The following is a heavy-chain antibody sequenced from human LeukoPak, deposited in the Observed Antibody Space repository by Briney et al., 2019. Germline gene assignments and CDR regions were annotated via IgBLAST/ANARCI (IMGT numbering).Heavy chain of an antibody. CDR2: MNPNSGNT. CDR3: ARADFDWLSDY. V-gene: IGHV1-8*02. Sequence: GASVKVSCKASGYTFTGYYMHWVRQSPGQGLEWMGWMNPNSGNTGYAQKFQGRVTMTRNTSISTAYMELSSLRSEDTAVYYCARADFDWLSDYWGQGTLVTVSS. D-gene: IGHD3-9*01. J-gene: IGHJ4*02. CDR1: GYTFTGYY.